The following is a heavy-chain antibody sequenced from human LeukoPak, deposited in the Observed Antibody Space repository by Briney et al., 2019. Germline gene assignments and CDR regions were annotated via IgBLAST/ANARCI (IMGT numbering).Heavy chain of an antibody. CDR2: MWSDGSSK. Sequence: HPGGSLRLSCAASGFTFSSYHMHWVRQAPGKGLEWVAVMWSDGSSKYYADSVKGRFTISRDSSKNTLYLQMNSLRAEDTAVYYCAGDPGSGATPYFFDSWGRGTLVTVSS. CDR1: GFTFSSYH. D-gene: IGHD2-15*01. V-gene: IGHV3-33*01. CDR3: AGDPGSGATPYFFDS. J-gene: IGHJ4*02.